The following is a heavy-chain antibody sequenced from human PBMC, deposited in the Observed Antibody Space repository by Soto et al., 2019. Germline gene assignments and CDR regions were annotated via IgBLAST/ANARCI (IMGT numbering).Heavy chain of an antibody. V-gene: IGHV4-30-2*01. CDR2: IYHNGNP. CDR3: ARVPDR. Sequence: PSETLSLTCAVSGGSIDDYSWSWIRQPPGKGLEWIGYIYHNGNPHYNASLRSRVTISVDRSKNQFSLKLSSVTAADTAVYYCARVPDRWGQGTLVTVSS. D-gene: IGHD2-2*01. J-gene: IGHJ5*02. CDR1: GGSIDDYS.